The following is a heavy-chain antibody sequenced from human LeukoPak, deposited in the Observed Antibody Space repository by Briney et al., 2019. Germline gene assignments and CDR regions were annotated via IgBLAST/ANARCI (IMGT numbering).Heavy chain of an antibody. CDR1: GFTFSASA. Sequence: GGSLRLSCAASGFTFSASAMNWVRQAPAKGLEWVSSVNGGGSSTYYADSVKGRFTISRDNSRNTLYLQMNSLRVEDTAVYYCAKGPVVTLASWGQGTLVSVSS. J-gene: IGHJ4*02. CDR3: AKGPVVTLAS. V-gene: IGHV3-23*01. D-gene: IGHD2-21*02. CDR2: VNGGGSST.